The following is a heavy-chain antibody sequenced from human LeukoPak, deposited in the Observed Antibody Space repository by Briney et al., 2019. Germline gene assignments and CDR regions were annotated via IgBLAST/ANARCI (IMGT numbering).Heavy chain of an antibody. D-gene: IGHD3-22*01. J-gene: IGHJ5*02. Sequence: SETLSLTCTVSGGSISSYYWSWIRQPPGKGLEWIGYIYYSGSTYYNPSLKSRVTISVDTSKNQFSLKLSSVTAADTAVYYCARGPYDSSGYEKFDPWGQGTLVTVSS. CDR1: GGSISSYY. V-gene: IGHV4-59*12. CDR3: ARGPYDSSGYEKFDP. CDR2: IYYSGST.